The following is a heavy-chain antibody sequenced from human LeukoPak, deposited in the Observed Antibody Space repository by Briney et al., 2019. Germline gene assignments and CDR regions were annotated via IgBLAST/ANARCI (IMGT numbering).Heavy chain of an antibody. Sequence: GASVKVSCKASGYTFTGYYMHWVRQAPGQGLEWMGWINPNTGDRGYAQKFQGRVSITSDTSISTAYMELGSPRSEDTAVYFCARTTSLTASGYDYWGQGTLVTVSS. CDR3: ARTTSLTASGYDY. CDR2: INPNTGDR. V-gene: IGHV1-8*03. D-gene: IGHD4-17*01. CDR1: GYTFTGYY. J-gene: IGHJ4*02.